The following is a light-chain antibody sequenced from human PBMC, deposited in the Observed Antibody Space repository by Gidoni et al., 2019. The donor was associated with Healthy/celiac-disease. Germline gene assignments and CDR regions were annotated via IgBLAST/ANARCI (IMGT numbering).Light chain of an antibody. J-gene: IGKJ2*01. CDR2: KAS. CDR1: QSISNW. Sequence: DIQVTQSPSTLSASVGDRVTITCRASQSISNWLAWYQQKPGSAPKLLIYKASDLESGVPSRFSGSGSGTEFALTISCLQPDDFATYYCQQYSSYSYTFXQXTKLEIK. CDR3: QQYSSYSYT. V-gene: IGKV1-5*03.